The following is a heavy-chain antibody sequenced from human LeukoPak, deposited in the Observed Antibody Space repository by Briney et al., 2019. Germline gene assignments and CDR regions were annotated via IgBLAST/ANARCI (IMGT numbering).Heavy chain of an antibody. V-gene: IGHV4-38-2*01. CDR1: GYSISSGYY. D-gene: IGHD5-12*01. Sequence: SETLSLTCAVSGYSISSGYYWGWIRQPPGKGLEWIGSIYHSGSTYYNPSLKSRVTISVDTSKNRFSLKLSSVTAADTAVYYCASGYSGYEGAFLNYWGQGTLVTVSS. J-gene: IGHJ4*02. CDR3: ASGYSGYEGAFLNY. CDR2: IYHSGST.